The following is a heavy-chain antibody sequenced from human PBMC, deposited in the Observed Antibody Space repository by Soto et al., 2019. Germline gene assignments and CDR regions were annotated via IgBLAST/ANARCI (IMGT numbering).Heavy chain of an antibody. Sequence: QVQLVQSGAEVKKPGASVKVSCKASGYTFTDYFMHWVRQAPGQGLEWMGWINPKSGGTAYAQKFQGRVTMIRDTSISTAYMEVSRLRSDDTAVYYCARSSGSYSYYGMDVWGQGTTVTVSS. J-gene: IGHJ6*02. CDR2: INPKSGGT. V-gene: IGHV1-2*02. CDR3: ARSSGSYSYYGMDV. CDR1: GYTFTDYF. D-gene: IGHD1-26*01.